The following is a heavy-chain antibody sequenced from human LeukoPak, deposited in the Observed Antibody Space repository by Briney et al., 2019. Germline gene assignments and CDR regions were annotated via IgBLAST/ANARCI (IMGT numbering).Heavy chain of an antibody. CDR3: AHRRGYYGSGSLNWFDP. Sequence: SGPTLVKPTQTLTLTCTFSGFSLSTSGVGVGWIRQPPGKALGWLALIYWDDDKRYSPSLKSRLTITKDTSKNQVVLTMTNMDPVDTATYYCAHRRGYYGSGSLNWFDPWGQGTLVTVSS. D-gene: IGHD3-10*01. CDR2: IYWDDDK. J-gene: IGHJ5*02. V-gene: IGHV2-5*02. CDR1: GFSLSTSGVG.